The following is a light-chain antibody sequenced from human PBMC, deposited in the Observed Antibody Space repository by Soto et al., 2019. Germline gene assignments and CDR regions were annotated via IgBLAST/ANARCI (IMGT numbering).Light chain of an antibody. CDR2: AAS. CDR3: QQLQSYPLT. V-gene: IGKV1-9*01. CDR1: QVISSY. Sequence: IQLTQSPSSLSASVGDRVTITCRASQVISSYLGWYQQKPGKAPKLLIYAASTLQSGVPSRFSGSGSGTDFTLTISSLQPEDSATYYCQQLQSYPLTFGGGTKVEIK. J-gene: IGKJ4*01.